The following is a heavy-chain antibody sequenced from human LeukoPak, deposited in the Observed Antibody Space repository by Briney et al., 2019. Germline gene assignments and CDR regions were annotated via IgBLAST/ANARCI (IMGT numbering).Heavy chain of an antibody. CDR3: ARDKVLLWFGESNDAFDV. CDR1: GGLISISTYY. CDR2: IYYSGTT. Sequence: KSSETLSLTCTVSGGLISISTYYWGWIRQPPGTGLEWIGSIYYSGTTHYNPSLKSRVTIAVDTSKNQFSLKLISVTAADTAVYYCARDKVLLWFGESNDAFDVWGQGTMVTVSS. D-gene: IGHD3-10*01. J-gene: IGHJ3*01. V-gene: IGHV4-39*07.